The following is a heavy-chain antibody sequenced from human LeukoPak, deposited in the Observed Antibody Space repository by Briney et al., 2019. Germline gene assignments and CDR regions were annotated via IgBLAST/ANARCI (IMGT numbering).Heavy chain of an antibody. CDR3: ARVSPSRYCSGGSCYGYYYYYYMDV. CDR2: INHSGST. Sequence: SETLSLTCAVYGGSFSGYYWSWIRQPPGKGLEWIGEINHSGSTNYNPSLKSRVTISVDTSKNQFSLKLSSVTAADTAVYYCARVSPSRYCSGGSCYGYYYYYYMDVWGKGTTVTVSS. D-gene: IGHD2-15*01. CDR1: GGSFSGYY. V-gene: IGHV4-34*01. J-gene: IGHJ6*03.